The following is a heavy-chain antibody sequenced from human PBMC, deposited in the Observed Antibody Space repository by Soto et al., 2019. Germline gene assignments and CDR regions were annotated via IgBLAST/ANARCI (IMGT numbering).Heavy chain of an antibody. Sequence: EVLLVESGGGLVQPGGSLRLSCAASGFTFSSYWMHWVRQTPGEGLVWVSRIKSDGSTTNYAASVKGRFTISRDNARNTRYLQMNSLRAEDTGLYYCARGAGGYYYMDVWGKGTTVTVSS. V-gene: IGHV3-74*01. CDR3: ARGAGGYYYMDV. CDR1: GFTFSSYW. CDR2: IKSDGSTT. D-gene: IGHD3-10*01. J-gene: IGHJ6*03.